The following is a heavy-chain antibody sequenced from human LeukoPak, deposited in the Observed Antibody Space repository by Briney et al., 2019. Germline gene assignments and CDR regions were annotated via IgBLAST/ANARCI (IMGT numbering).Heavy chain of an antibody. V-gene: IGHV3-30*18. CDR2: ISYDGSNK. D-gene: IGHD7-27*01. J-gene: IGHJ3*02. CDR3: AKPRTGDDAFDI. Sequence: GGSLRLSCAASGFTFSSYGMHWVRQAPGKGLEWVAVISYDGSNKYYADSVKGRFTISRDNSKNTLYLQMNSLRAEDTAVYYCAKPRTGDDAFDIWGQGQWSPSLQ. CDR1: GFTFSSYG.